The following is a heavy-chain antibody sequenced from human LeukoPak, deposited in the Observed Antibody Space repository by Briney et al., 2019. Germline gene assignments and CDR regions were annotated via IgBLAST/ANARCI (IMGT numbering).Heavy chain of an antibody. V-gene: IGHV3-15*01. CDR3: ATGWDCGSGSPYYFGY. J-gene: IGHJ4*02. CDR1: GFTFSDGW. CDR2: IKSTPAGGTT. Sequence: GGSLRLSCAASGFTFSDGWMTWVRQAPGKGLEWVGRIKSTPAGGTTDYAASVKGRFTVSREDSKNTLYLQMNSLTTEDTAVYYCATGWDCGSGSPYYFGYWGQGTLVTVSS. D-gene: IGHD3-10*01.